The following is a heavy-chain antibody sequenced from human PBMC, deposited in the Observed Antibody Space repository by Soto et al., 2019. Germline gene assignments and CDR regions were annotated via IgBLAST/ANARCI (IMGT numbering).Heavy chain of an antibody. Sequence: QVQLVQSGAEVKKPGSSVMVSCKASGGTFSSYTISWVRQAPGQGLEWMGRIIPILGIANYAQKFQGRVTITANNSTSTAYMELSSLRSEDTAVYYCASELGDTGQHLESFGWYFDLWGRGTLVTVSS. D-gene: IGHD6-13*01. J-gene: IGHJ2*01. V-gene: IGHV1-69*02. CDR1: GGTFSSYT. CDR3: ASELGDTGQHLESFGWYFDL. CDR2: IIPILGIA.